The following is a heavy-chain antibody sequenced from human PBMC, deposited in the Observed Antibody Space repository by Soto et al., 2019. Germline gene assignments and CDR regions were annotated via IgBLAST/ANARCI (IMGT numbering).Heavy chain of an antibody. CDR3: TRSVTGTTARFDY. Sequence: EVQLVESGGGLVQPGGSLKLSCAASGCTFSGSAMHWVRQASGKGLEWVGRMRRKANSYATAYALWVKGRFTISRDDSKNTAYLQMNILKTEDTAVYYCTRSVTGTTARFDYWGQGTLVTVSS. CDR1: GCTFSGSA. D-gene: IGHD1-7*01. V-gene: IGHV3-73*02. J-gene: IGHJ4*02. CDR2: MRRKANSYAT.